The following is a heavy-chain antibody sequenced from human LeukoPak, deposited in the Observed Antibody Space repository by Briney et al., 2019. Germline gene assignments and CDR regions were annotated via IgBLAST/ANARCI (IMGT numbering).Heavy chain of an antibody. CDR1: GFTFFDYA. V-gene: IGHV3-23*01. CDR3: AKDTRRGSGMKDGFEF. Sequence: GGSLRLSCAASGFTFFDYAMTWVRQAPGKGLEWVSALSGGGDKPFYADSVKGRFTISRDNSKNMLFLQMNSLRAEDTAVYFCAKDTRRGSGMKDGFEFWGHGTMVTVSP. CDR2: LSGGGDKP. D-gene: IGHD3-10*01. J-gene: IGHJ3*01.